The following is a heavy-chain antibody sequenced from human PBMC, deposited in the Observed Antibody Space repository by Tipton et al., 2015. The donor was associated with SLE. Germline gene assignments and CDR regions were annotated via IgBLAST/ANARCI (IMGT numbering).Heavy chain of an antibody. J-gene: IGHJ6*02. V-gene: IGHV4-61*09. D-gene: IGHD5-18*01. Sequence: TLSLTCTVSGGSISGGSYYWSWIRQPAGKGLEWIGEINHSGSTNYNPSLKSRVTISVDTSKNQFSLKLSSVTAADTAVYYCARGHTAMVGSLYYYGMDVWGQGTTVTVSS. CDR1: GGSISGGSYY. CDR3: ARGHTAMVGSLYYYGMDV. CDR2: INHSGST.